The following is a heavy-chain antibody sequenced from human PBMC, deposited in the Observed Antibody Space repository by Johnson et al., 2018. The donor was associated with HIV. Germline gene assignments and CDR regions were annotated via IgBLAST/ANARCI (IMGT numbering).Heavy chain of an antibody. J-gene: IGHJ3*02. CDR2: IYSGGST. CDR1: GFTVSSNY. D-gene: IGHD4-17*01. Sequence: VQLVESGGGVVQPGRSLRLSCAASGFTVSSNYINWVRQAPGKGLEWVSVIYSGGSTYYADSVKGRFTISRDNSKNTLYLQMNILRAEDTAVYYCARGLIDYGDSQAFDIWGQGTMVTVSS. CDR3: ARGLIDYGDSQAFDI. V-gene: IGHV3-66*01.